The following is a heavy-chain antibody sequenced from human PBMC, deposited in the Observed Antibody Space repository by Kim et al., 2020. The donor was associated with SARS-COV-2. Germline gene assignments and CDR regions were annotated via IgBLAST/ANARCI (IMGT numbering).Heavy chain of an antibody. CDR2: IYSDGSSDGRK. V-gene: IGHV3-53*01. CDR1: GFTVSSIH. Sequence: GGSLRLSCAASGFTVSSIHMSWVRQAPGKGLEWVSFIYSDGSSDGRKYYADSVKGRLTVSRDNSQNTLLLQMHSLRVEDTAIYFCVRDRDSRSYSLGYWGQGTLVTVSS. J-gene: IGHJ4*02. D-gene: IGHD3-10*01. CDR3: VRDRDSRSYSLGY.